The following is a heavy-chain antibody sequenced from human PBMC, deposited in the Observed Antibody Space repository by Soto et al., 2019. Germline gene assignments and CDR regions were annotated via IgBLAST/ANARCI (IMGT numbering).Heavy chain of an antibody. CDR3: AKGRRVVVAAISYYYGMDV. D-gene: IGHD2-21*02. Sequence: QVQLVESGGGVVQPGRSLRLSCAASGFTFSSYGMHWVRQAPGKGLEWVAVISYDGSNKYYADSVKGRFTISRDNSKNTLYLQMNSLRAEERAVYYRAKGRRVVVAAISYYYGMDVWGQGTTVTVSS. CDR1: GFTFSSYG. CDR2: ISYDGSNK. V-gene: IGHV3-30*18. J-gene: IGHJ6*02.